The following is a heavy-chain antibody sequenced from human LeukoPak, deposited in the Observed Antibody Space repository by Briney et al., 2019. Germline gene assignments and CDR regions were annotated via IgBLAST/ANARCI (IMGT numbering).Heavy chain of an antibody. CDR2: ISGSGGST. V-gene: IGHV3-23*01. Sequence: PGGSLRLXCAASGFTFSSYAMSWVRQAPGKGLEWVSAISGSGGSTYYADSVKGRFTISRDNSKNTLYLQMNSLRAEDTAVYYCAKDQSVYYDSSGYYYWGQGTLVTVSS. CDR1: GFTFSSYA. CDR3: AKDQSVYYDSSGYYY. D-gene: IGHD3-22*01. J-gene: IGHJ4*02.